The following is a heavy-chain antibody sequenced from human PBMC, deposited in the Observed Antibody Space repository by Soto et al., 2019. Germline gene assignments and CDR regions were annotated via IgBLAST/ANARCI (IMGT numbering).Heavy chain of an antibody. V-gene: IGHV4-34*01. D-gene: IGHD6-19*01. J-gene: IGHJ6*02. CDR1: GDSLRGQS. CDR3: AREDSYGWSGESFDV. CDR2: IDQSGGT. Sequence: SETLSLTCAVVGDSLRGQSWNWIRQSPGKGLEWIGEIDQSGGTNYNPSLKSRAIISDDTSKNQFSLTLTSATAADTAVYYCAREDSYGWSGESFDVWGQGTTVTVSS.